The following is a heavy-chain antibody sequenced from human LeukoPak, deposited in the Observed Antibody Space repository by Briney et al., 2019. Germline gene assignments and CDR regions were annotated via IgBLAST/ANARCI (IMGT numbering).Heavy chain of an antibody. CDR1: GFTFSSYS. CDR2: ISSSGSTI. Sequence: GGSLRLSCAASGFTFSSYSMNWVRQAPGKGLEWVSYISSSGSTIYYADSVKGRFTISRDNAKNSLYLQMNSLRAEDTAVYYCARENYYDSYYFDYWGQGTLVTVSS. J-gene: IGHJ4*02. D-gene: IGHD3-22*01. CDR3: ARENYYDSYYFDY. V-gene: IGHV3-48*04.